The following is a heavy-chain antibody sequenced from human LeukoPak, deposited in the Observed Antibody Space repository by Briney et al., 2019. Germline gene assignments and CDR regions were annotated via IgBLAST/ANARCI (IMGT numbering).Heavy chain of an antibody. CDR2: INPSGGST. D-gene: IGHD3-3*01. CDR3: ARALTIFGVVTMIDY. J-gene: IGHJ4*02. Sequence: SVKVSCKASGGTFSSYAISWVRQAPGQGLEWMGIINPSGGSTSYAQKFQGRVTMTRDMSTSTVYMELSSLRSEDTAVYYCARALTIFGVVTMIDYWGQGTLVTVSS. V-gene: IGHV1-46*01. CDR1: GGTFSSYA.